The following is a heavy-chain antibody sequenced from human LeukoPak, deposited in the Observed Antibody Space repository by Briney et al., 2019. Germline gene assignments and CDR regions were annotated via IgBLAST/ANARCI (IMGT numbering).Heavy chain of an antibody. J-gene: IGHJ5*02. V-gene: IGHV1-69*05. Sequence: SVKVSCKASGGTFSSYAISWVRQAPGQGLEWMGGIIPIFGTANYAQKFQGRVTIATDESTSTAYMELSSLRSEDTAVYYCARYCSSTSCYHWFDPWGQGTLVTVSS. CDR1: GGTFSSYA. CDR2: IIPIFGTA. CDR3: ARYCSSTSCYHWFDP. D-gene: IGHD2-2*01.